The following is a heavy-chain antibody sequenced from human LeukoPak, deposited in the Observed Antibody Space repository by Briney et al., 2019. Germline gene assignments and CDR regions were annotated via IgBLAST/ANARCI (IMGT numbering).Heavy chain of an antibody. CDR1: GGSISSYY. D-gene: IGHD2-8*02. J-gene: IGHJ4*02. Sequence: SETLSLTCTVSGGSISSYYWSWIRQPPGKGLEWIGYIYYSGSTNYNPSLKSRVTISVDTSKNQFSLKLSSVTAADTAVHYCARGGTGATPHFDYWGQGTLVTVSS. CDR3: ARGGTGATPHFDY. CDR2: IYYSGST. V-gene: IGHV4-59*08.